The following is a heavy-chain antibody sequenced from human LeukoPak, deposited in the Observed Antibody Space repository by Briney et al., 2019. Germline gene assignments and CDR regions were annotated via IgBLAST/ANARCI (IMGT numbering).Heavy chain of an antibody. Sequence: TLSLTCTVSGGSINNANYYWSWIRQPPGKGLEWIGYIYYSGSSYYNPSLKSRVTISVDTSKNQFSLKLNSVTAADTAVYYCARGPHYAIFGVVKPSGAFDIWGQGTMVTVSS. J-gene: IGHJ3*02. V-gene: IGHV4-30-4*01. CDR1: GGSINNANYY. CDR3: ARGPHYAIFGVVKPSGAFDI. CDR2: IYYSGSS. D-gene: IGHD3-3*01.